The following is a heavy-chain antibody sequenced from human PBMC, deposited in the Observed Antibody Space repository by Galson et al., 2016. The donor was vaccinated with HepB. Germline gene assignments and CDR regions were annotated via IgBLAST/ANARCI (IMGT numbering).Heavy chain of an antibody. CDR3: ARRGTGKNWFDP. CDR1: GGAISSDGDY. D-gene: IGHD1-1*01. CDR2: IYYSGST. Sequence: TLSLTCTVSGGAISSDGDYWSWIRHHPGKGLEWIGYIYYSGSTYYTPSLKSRVTISVDTSKNQFSLNLNSVTVADTAVYYCARRGTGKNWFDPWGQGTLVTVSS. V-gene: IGHV4-31*03. J-gene: IGHJ5*02.